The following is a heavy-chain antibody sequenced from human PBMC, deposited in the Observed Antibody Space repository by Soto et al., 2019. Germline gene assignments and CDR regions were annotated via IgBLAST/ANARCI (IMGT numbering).Heavy chain of an antibody. J-gene: IGHJ6*02. CDR2: IYYSGNT. D-gene: IGHD2-15*01. CDR3: ARDAGYCNSVSCYPYNMDV. CDR1: GESISSGDHY. V-gene: IGHV4-30-4*01. Sequence: SETLSLTCTVSGESISSGDHYWSWVRQSPGEGLEWIGFIYYSGNTYYNPSLKSRVSMSVDTSNNQFSLKLNSVTAANTAVYYCARDAGYCNSVSCYPYNMDVWGQGTTVTVSS.